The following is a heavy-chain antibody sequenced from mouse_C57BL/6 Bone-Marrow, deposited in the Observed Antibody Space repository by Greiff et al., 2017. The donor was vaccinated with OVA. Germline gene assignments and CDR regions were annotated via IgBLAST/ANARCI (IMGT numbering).Heavy chain of an antibody. CDR1: GYTFTSYW. CDR2: IPPNSGST. D-gene: IGHD1-1*01. CDR3: ARDYCGSRVDY. J-gene: IGHJ2*01. Sequence: QVQLQQPGAALVKPGASVTLSCKASGYTFTSYWMHWVKQRPGQGLEWIGMIPPNSGSTNYNEKFKSTATLTVDKSSSTAYMQLSSLKSADSAGDYYARDYCGSRVDYWGQGTTLTVSS. V-gene: IGHV1-64*01.